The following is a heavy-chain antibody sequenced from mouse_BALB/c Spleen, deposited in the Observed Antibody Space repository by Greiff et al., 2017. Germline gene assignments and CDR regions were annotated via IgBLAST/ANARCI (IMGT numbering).Heavy chain of an antibody. Sequence: EVMLVESGPGLVKPSQSLSLTCTVTGYSITSYYVWYCIRQFPGNKLEWMGYISYSGSTSYNPSLKSRISITRDTSKNQFFLQLNSVTTEDTATYNCARGVYYGCEVGVWYFDVWGAGTTVTVSS. V-gene: IGHV3-2*02. D-gene: IGHD2-2*01. J-gene: IGHJ1*01. CDR1: GYSITSYYV. CDR2: ISYSGST. CDR3: ARGVYYGCEVGVWYFDV.